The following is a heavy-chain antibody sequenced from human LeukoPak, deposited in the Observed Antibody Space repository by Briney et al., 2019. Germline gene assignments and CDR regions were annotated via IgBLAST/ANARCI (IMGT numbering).Heavy chain of an antibody. V-gene: IGHV3-23*01. CDR1: GFTFSSYG. CDR2: ISGSGGST. Sequence: PGGSLRLSCAASGFTFSSYGMSWVRQAPGKGLEWVSAISGSGGSTYYADSVKGRFTISRDNSKNTLYLQMNSLRAEDTAVYYCAKGTLLWFGDYYYMDVWGKGTTVTISS. CDR3: AKGTLLWFGDYYYMDV. D-gene: IGHD3-10*01. J-gene: IGHJ6*03.